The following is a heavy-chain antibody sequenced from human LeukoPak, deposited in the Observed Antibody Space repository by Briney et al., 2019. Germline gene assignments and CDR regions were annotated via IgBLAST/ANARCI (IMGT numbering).Heavy chain of an antibody. Sequence: PGGSLRLSCAASGFTFSSYCMHWVRQAPGKGLEWVAVISYDGSNKYYADSVKGRFTISRDNSKNTLYLQMNSLRAEDTAVYYCAKDQGGYAYYYDSSGIDYWGQGTLVTVSS. CDR3: AKDQGGYAYYYDSSGIDY. CDR1: GFTFSSYC. CDR2: ISYDGSNK. J-gene: IGHJ4*02. V-gene: IGHV3-30*18. D-gene: IGHD3-22*01.